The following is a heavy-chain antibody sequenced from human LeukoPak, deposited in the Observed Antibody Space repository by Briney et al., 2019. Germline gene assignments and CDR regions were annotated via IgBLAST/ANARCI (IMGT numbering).Heavy chain of an antibody. CDR2: IYPSDSDT. Sequence: GESLKISCKGSGYTFTSNWIGWVRQMPGKGLEWMGIIYPSDSDTRYSPSFQGQVTISADKSISTAYLQWSSLKASDTAMYYCARHAEWEIRPDYWGQGTLVTVSS. D-gene: IGHD1-26*01. V-gene: IGHV5-51*01. CDR1: GYTFTSNW. CDR3: ARHAEWEIRPDY. J-gene: IGHJ4*02.